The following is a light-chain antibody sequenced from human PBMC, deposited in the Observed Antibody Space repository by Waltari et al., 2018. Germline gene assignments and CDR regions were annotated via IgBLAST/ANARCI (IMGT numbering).Light chain of an antibody. V-gene: IGLV1-40*01. CDR3: KSYDPSLSVV. Sequence: QSVLTQPPSVSGAPGQRVTISCTGSGSNIGAGYDVHWYQQLPRAAPRLLIYGSPSRPLGAPDRFFWSTSGTSASLAIIGHQAEDEADYCCKSYDPSLSVVFGGGTKLAVL. CDR1: GSNIGAGYD. J-gene: IGLJ3*02. CDR2: GSP.